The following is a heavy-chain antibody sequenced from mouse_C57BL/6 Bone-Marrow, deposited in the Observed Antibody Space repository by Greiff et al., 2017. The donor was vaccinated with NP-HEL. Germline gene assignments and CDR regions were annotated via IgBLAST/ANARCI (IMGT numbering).Heavy chain of an antibody. CDR3: ARRGTTVVGGYWYFDV. CDR2: ISSGGSYT. Sequence: EVQGVESGGDLVKPGGSLKLSCAASGFTFSSYGMSWVRQTPDKRLEWVATISSGGSYTYYPDSVKGRFTISRDNAKNTLYLQMSSLKSEDTAMYYCARRGTTVVGGYWYFDVWGTGTTVTVSS. V-gene: IGHV5-6*01. D-gene: IGHD1-1*01. CDR1: GFTFSSYG. J-gene: IGHJ1*03.